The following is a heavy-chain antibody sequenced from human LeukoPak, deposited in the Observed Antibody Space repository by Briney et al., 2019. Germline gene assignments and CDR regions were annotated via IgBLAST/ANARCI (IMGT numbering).Heavy chain of an antibody. D-gene: IGHD3-3*01. CDR3: ARLEGTIFGVVDF. CDR1: GYSTSSGYY. J-gene: IGHJ4*02. V-gene: IGHV4-38-2*01. Sequence: NPSETLSLTCAVSGYSTSSGYYWGWIRQPPGKGLEWIGSIYHSGSTCYNPSLKSRVTISVDTSKNQFSLKLSSVTAADTAVYYCARLEGTIFGVVDFWGQGTLVTVSS. CDR2: IYHSGST.